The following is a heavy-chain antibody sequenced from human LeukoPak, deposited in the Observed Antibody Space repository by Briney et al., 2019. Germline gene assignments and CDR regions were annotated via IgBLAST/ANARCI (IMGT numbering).Heavy chain of an antibody. J-gene: IGHJ4*02. CDR3: ARGRRIWKDSRNYFDY. CDR1: GGSFSGYY. Sequence: PSETLSLTCAVYGGSFSGYYWSWIRQPPGKGLEWIGEINHSGSTNYNPSLKSRVTISVDTSKNQFSLKLSSVTAADTAVYYCARGRRIWKDSRNYFDYWGQGTLVTVSS. CDR2: INHSGST. D-gene: IGHD3-22*01. V-gene: IGHV4-34*01.